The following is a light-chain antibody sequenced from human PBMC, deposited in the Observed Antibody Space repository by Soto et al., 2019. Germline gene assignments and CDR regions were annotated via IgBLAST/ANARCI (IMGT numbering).Light chain of an antibody. CDR1: QSVLYSSNNKNC. V-gene: IGKV4-1*01. CDR3: QQYYSTPIT. CDR2: CAS. Sequence: IVMTQSPDSLAVSLGERSTINCKYSQSVLYSSNNKNCLAWLHKKPGQHPKLLNFCASTRTFGVPDRFSGSGSGTDFTLTISSLQPEDVAVYYCQQYYSTPITFGQGTRLEIK. J-gene: IGKJ5*01.